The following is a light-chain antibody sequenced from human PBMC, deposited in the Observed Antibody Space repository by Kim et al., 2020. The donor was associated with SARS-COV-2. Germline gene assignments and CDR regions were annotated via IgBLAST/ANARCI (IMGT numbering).Light chain of an antibody. V-gene: IGKV3-15*01. CDR2: GAS. J-gene: IGKJ4*01. Sequence: EIVMTQSPATLSVSPGGRATLSCRASQSVSHNLAWYQQKPGQAPRLLIHGASTRATGIPGRFSGSGSGTEFTLTISNLQSEDFAVYYCQNYNEGPSLTFDGETKVESK. CDR3: QNYNEGPSLT. CDR1: QSVSHN.